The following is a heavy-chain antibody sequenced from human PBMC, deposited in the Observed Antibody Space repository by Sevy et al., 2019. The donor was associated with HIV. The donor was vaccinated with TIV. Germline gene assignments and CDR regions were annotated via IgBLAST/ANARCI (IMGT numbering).Heavy chain of an antibody. CDR1: GFTFDDYG. CDR2: INWNGGST. CDR3: ARDCSGGSCYSYDY. Sequence: LSLTCAASGFTFDDYGMSWVRQAPGKGLEWVSGINWNGGSTGYADSVKGRFTISRDNAKNSLYLQMNSLRAEDTALYYCARDCSGGSCYSYDYWGQGTLVTVSS. D-gene: IGHD2-15*01. J-gene: IGHJ4*02. V-gene: IGHV3-20*04.